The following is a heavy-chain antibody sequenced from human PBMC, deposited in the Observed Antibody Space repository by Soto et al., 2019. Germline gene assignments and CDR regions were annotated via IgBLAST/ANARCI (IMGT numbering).Heavy chain of an antibody. CDR1: GYTFTGYY. D-gene: IGHD1-26*01. CDR2: INANSGGT. CDR3: ARDHSGDYYGHYYYSMDV. Sequence: QVQLVQSGAEVKKPGASVKVSCKASGYTFTGYYMHWVRQAPGQGLEWMGWINANSGGTNYAQKFQGRVTMTRDTSISTAYMELTWLRSDDTAVYYCARDHSGDYYGHYYYSMDVWGQGTTVTVSS. V-gene: IGHV1-2*02. J-gene: IGHJ6*02.